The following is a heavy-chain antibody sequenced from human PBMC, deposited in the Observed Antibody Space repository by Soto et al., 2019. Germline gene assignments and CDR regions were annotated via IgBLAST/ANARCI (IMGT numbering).Heavy chain of an antibody. J-gene: IGHJ4*02. Sequence: PSETLSLTCTVSGDSIRSYYWSWIRQPPGKGLEWIGYVSYSGTTNYNPSLKSRVTISIDTSKNQFSLKLNSVTAADTAAYYCARGLWFGESVWCQGTLVNVSS. D-gene: IGHD3-10*01. V-gene: IGHV4-59*01. CDR3: ARGLWFGESV. CDR1: GDSIRSYY. CDR2: VSYSGTT.